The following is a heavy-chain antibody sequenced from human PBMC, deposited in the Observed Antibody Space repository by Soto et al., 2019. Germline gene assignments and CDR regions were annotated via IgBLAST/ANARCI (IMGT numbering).Heavy chain of an antibody. CDR3: ASRRSDYYYYGMDV. V-gene: IGHV4-39*01. CDR2: IYYSGST. CDR1: GGSISSSSYY. Sequence: SETLSLTCTVSGGSISSSSYYWGWIRQPPGKGLEWIGSIYYSGSTYYNPSLKSRVTISVDTSKNQFSLKLSSVTAADTAVYYCASRRSDYYYYGMDVWGQGTTVTVSS. J-gene: IGHJ6*02.